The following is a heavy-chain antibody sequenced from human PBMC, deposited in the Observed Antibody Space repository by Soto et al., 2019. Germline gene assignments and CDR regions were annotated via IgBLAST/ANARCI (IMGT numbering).Heavy chain of an antibody. D-gene: IGHD3-22*01. Sequence: SETLSLTCTVSGGSISSGGYYWSWIRQHPGKGLEWIGYIYYSGSTYYNPSLKSRVTISVDTSKNQFSLKLSSVTAADTAVYYCARVRYYDSSGYSHYYYYGMEVWGQGPRSPSPQ. CDR1: GGSISSGGYY. CDR3: ARVRYYDSSGYSHYYYYGMEV. CDR2: IYYSGST. J-gene: IGHJ6*01. V-gene: IGHV4-31*03.